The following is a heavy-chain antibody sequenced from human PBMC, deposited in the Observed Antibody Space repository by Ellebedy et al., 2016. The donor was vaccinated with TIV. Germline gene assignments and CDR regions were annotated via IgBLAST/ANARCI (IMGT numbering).Heavy chain of an antibody. D-gene: IGHD4-17*01. CDR2: IKQDGSEK. Sequence: GGSLRLSCGASGFSFRSYWMTWVRQAPGKGLEWVANIKQDGSEKYYVDSVKGRFTISRYNAKNSLYLHLNSLRAEDTAMYYCATDGGYGDYLSPTHAFVIWGQGTMVTVSS. V-gene: IGHV3-7*01. CDR1: GFSFRSYW. CDR3: ATDGGYGDYLSPTHAFVI. J-gene: IGHJ3*02.